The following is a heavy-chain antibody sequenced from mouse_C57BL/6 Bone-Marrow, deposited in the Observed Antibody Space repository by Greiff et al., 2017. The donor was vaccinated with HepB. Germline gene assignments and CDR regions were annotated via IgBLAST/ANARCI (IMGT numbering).Heavy chain of an antibody. V-gene: IGHV1-76*01. J-gene: IGHJ2*01. CDR3: ARGSNYVWD. D-gene: IGHD2-5*01. Sequence: QVQLQQSGAELVRPGASVKLSCKASGYTFTDYYINWVKQRPGQGLEWIARIYPGSGNTYYNEKFKGKATLTAEKSSSTAYMQLSSLTSEDSAVYFCARGSNYVWDWGQGTTLTVSS. CDR1: GYTFTDYY. CDR2: IYPGSGNT.